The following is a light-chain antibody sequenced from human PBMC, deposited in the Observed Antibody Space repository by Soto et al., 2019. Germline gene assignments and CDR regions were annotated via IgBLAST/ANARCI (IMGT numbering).Light chain of an antibody. V-gene: IGKV3-11*01. J-gene: IGKJ2*01. CDR2: DAS. Sequence: EIVLTQSPAALSLSPGETATLSCRASQSLNNDLAWYQQKPGQAPRLLIYDASDRATGVPARFRGSGSGTDFTLTISSLDPEDFAVYYCQHRSNWPPYTFGQGIKLEI. CDR3: QHRSNWPPYT. CDR1: QSLNND.